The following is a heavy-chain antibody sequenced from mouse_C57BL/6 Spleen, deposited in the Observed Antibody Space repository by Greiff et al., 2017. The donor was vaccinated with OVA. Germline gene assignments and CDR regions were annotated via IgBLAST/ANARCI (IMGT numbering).Heavy chain of an antibody. Sequence: VQLQQSGAELVRPGASVTLSCKASGYTFTSYWITWVKQRPGQGLEWIGDIYPGSGSTNYNEKFKSKATLTVDTSSSTAYMQLSSLTSEDSAVYYCARIYDGYPSRWAQGTLVTVSA. CDR2: IYPGSGST. CDR3: ARIYDGYPSR. V-gene: IGHV1-55*01. D-gene: IGHD2-3*01. J-gene: IGHJ3*01. CDR1: GYTFTSYW.